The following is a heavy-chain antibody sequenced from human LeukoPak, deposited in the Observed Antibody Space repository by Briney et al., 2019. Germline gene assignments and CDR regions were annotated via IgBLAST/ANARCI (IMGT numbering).Heavy chain of an antibody. J-gene: IGHJ4*02. V-gene: IGHV1-24*01. D-gene: IGHD6-13*01. Sequence: ASVKVSCKVSGYTLTELSMHWVRQAPGKGLEWMGGVDPEDGETIYAQKFQGRVTMTEDTSTDTAYMELSSLRSEDTAVYYCATDSPWVVFGGSSSWYYFDYWGQGTLVTVSS. CDR3: ATDSPWVVFGGSSSWYYFDY. CDR1: GYTLTELS. CDR2: VDPEDGET.